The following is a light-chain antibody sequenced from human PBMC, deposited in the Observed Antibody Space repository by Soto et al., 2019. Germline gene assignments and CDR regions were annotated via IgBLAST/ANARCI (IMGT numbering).Light chain of an antibody. J-gene: IGKJ4*01. CDR1: QRVSSSY. Sequence: EIILTQSPGTLSLSPGERATLSCRASQRVSSSYLAWYQQKPGQAPRLLIYGAFSRTTGIPDRFSGRGSGTDFTLTISRVEPEDFAVYFGQQYVNWPLTCGGGTKVESK. CDR2: GAF. CDR3: QQYVNWPLT. V-gene: IGKV3-20*01.